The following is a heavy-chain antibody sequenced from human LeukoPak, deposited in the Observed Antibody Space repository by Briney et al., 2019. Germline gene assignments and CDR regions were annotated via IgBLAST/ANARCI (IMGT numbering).Heavy chain of an antibody. V-gene: IGHV3-64*01. CDR3: ARTYCSSTSCLVDY. D-gene: IGHD2-2*01. CDR1: GLTFSTYA. Sequence: PGGSLRLTCAASGLTFSTYAMHWVRQAPGKGLEYVSAISSSGGSTYYANSVKGRFTISRDNSKNTLYLQMGSLRAEDMAVYYCARTYCSSTSCLVDYWGQGTLVTVSS. CDR2: ISSSGGST. J-gene: IGHJ4*02.